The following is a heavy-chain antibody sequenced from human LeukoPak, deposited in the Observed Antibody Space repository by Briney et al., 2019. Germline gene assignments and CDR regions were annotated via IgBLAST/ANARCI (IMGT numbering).Heavy chain of an antibody. CDR2: IGASGEST. CDR3: AKDIQLST. CDR1: GFTFSDST. J-gene: IGHJ3*01. Sequence: GGSLKLSCAASGFTFSDSTIHWVRQAPGKGLEWVSLIGASGESTYYADSVKGRFTISRDNSKNTLSLQMNSLRVEDTAMYFCAKDIQLSTWGLGTMVTVSS. V-gene: IGHV3-23*01. D-gene: IGHD5-24*01.